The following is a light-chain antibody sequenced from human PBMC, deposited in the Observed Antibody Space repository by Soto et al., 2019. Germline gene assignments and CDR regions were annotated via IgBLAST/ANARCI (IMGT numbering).Light chain of an antibody. J-gene: IGKJ1*01. CDR3: MQGTHWPPT. CDR2: KAS. Sequence: EVVMTQSPLSLPVTLGQPASISCRSSQSLVHSDGNAYLNWFQQRPGQSPRRLIYKASNRDSGVPDRFSGYGSGTDFTLQINRVEAEDVGVYYCMQGTHWPPTFGRGTRVEIK. V-gene: IGKV2-30*02. CDR1: QSLVHSDGNAY.